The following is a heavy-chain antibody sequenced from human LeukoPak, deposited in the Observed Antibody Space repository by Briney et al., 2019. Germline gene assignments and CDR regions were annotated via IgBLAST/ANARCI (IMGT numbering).Heavy chain of an antibody. V-gene: IGHV3-30*02. J-gene: IGHJ6*03. D-gene: IGHD5-12*01. CDR2: IRYDGSNK. CDR1: GFTFSSYG. Sequence: QTGGSLRLSCAASGFTFSSYGMHWVRQAPGKGLEWVAFIRYDGSNKYYADSVKGRFTISRDNSKNTLYLHVNSLRPEDTAVYYCAKGSGYEARYYYYYMDVWGKGTTVTISS. CDR3: AKGSGYEARYYYYYMDV.